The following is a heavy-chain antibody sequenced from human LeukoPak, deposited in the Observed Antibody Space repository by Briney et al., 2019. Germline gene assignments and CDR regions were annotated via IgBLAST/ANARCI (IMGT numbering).Heavy chain of an antibody. CDR2: IYSSGRT. D-gene: IGHD4-17*01. Sequence: SETLSLTCTVSGGSINTYYWGWIRQPSGKGLEWIGNIYSSGRTNYNPSLKSRVTISVDTSKNQFSLKLTSVTATDTAIYYCARAGGAPHGDYEFDFWGQGILVTVSS. J-gene: IGHJ4*02. V-gene: IGHV4-59*08. CDR1: GGSINTYY. CDR3: ARAGGAPHGDYEFDF.